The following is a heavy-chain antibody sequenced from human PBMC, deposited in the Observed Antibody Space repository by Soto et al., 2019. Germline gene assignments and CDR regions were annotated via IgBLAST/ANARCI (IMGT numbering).Heavy chain of an antibody. CDR1: GGSILDSTYY. CDR3: ARQASGYYYGWFDP. CDR2: IFYSGGT. J-gene: IGHJ5*02. D-gene: IGHD3-22*01. Sequence: QLLLQESGPGLVKPSETLSLTCTVSGGSILDSTYYWAWIRQSPGKGLEWIGTIFYSGGTFYTPSPKSRVTMSVDTSNNQFSLKLSSVTAADTAVYYCARQASGYYYGWFDPLGQGTLVTVSS. V-gene: IGHV4-39*01.